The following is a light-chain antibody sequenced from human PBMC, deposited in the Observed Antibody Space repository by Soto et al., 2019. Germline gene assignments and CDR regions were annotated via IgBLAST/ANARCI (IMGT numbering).Light chain of an antibody. CDR3: QTWGTGIQL. CDR2: VDSDGSH. V-gene: IGLV4-69*01. J-gene: IGLJ2*01. CDR1: SGHSNYA. Sequence: QPVLTQSPSASASLGASVKLTCTLSSGHSNYAIAWHQQQPEKGPRYLMRVDSDGSHRKGDGIPDRFSGSSSGAERYLTISSLQSGDEADYYCQTWGTGIQLFGGGTKLTVL.